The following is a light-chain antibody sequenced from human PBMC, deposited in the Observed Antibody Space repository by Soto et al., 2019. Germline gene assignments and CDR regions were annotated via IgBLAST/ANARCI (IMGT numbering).Light chain of an antibody. Sequence: DVVMTQSPDSLAVSLGERATINCKSSQSVLHSSNNNENSVAWYQQKAGQRPKLLIYRASIRESGVPDRFSGSGSGTDFTLTISSLQAEDVAVYYCQQYYTGIAFGQGTRLEIK. CDR2: RAS. CDR1: QSVLHSSNNNENS. CDR3: QQYYTGIA. V-gene: IGKV4-1*01. J-gene: IGKJ5*01.